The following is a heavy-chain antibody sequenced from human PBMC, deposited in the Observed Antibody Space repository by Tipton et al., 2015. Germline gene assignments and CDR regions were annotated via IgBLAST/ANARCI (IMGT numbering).Heavy chain of an antibody. Sequence: SLRLSCAASGFTFDDYAMYWVRQAPGKGLEWVSGISASGEHTHYADSVKVRFAISRDNSKNTLHLHMSSLRADDTAVYYCAKHSRDVIHRNWFDPWGQGTLVTVSS. D-gene: IGHD5-24*01. J-gene: IGHJ5*02. CDR2: ISASGEHT. CDR3: AKHSRDVIHRNWFDP. V-gene: IGHV3-23*01. CDR1: GFTFDDYA.